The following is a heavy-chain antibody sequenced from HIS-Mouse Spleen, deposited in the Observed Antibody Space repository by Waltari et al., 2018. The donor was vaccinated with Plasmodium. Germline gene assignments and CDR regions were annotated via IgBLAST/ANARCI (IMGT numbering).Heavy chain of an antibody. CDR1: GFTVSSNY. CDR2: IYSGGST. D-gene: IGHD6-6*01. CDR3: ARGMKSSSSAFDI. J-gene: IGHJ3*02. V-gene: IGHV3-53*01. Sequence: EVQLVESGGGLIQPGGSLRLSCAASGFTVSSNYMSWVRQAQGKGLEWVSVIYSGGSTYYADSVKGRFTISRDNSKNTLYLQMNSLRAEDTAVYYCARGMKSSSSAFDIWGQGTMVTVSS.